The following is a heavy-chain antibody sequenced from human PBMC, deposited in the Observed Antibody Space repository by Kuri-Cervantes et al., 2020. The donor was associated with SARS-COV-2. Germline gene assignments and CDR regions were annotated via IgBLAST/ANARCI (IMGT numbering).Heavy chain of an antibody. CDR2: IWYDGSNK. CDR3: ARDRYYDSSGPMIDY. J-gene: IGHJ4*02. V-gene: IGHV3-33*01. D-gene: IGHD3-22*01. Sequence: GESLKISCAASGLTFSSYGMHWVRQAPGKGLEWVAVIWYDGSNKYYADSVKGRFTISRDNSKNTLYLQMNSLRAEDTAVYYCARDRYYDSSGPMIDYWGQGTLVTIS. CDR1: GLTFSSYG.